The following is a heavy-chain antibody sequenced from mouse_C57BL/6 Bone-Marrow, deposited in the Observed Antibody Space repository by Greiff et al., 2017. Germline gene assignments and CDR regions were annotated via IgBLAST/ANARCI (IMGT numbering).Heavy chain of an antibody. CDR1: GFNIKDDY. CDR2: IDPENGDT. Sequence: EVQLQQSGAELVRPGASVKLSCTASGFNIKDDYMHWVKQRPEQGLEWIGWIDPENGDTEYASKFQGKATITADTSSNTAYLQLSSLTSEDTAVYYCTTDYYGSSYPCWYFDVWGTGTTVTVSS. V-gene: IGHV14-4*01. D-gene: IGHD1-1*01. CDR3: TTDYYGSSYPCWYFDV. J-gene: IGHJ1*03.